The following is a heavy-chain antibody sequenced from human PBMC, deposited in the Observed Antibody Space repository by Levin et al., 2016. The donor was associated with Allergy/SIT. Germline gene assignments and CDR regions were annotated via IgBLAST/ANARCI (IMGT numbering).Heavy chain of an antibody. J-gene: IGHJ4*02. D-gene: IGHD6-19*01. V-gene: IGHV3-23*01. CDR1: GFTFSSYA. Sequence: GGSLRLSCAASGFTFSSYAMSWVRQAPGKGLEWVSAISGSGGSTYYADSVKGRFTISRDNSKNTLYLQMNSLRAEDTAVYYCAKDLGYSSGWYVEYYFDYWGQGTLVTVSS. CDR2: ISGSGGST. CDR3: AKDLGYSSGWYVEYYFDY.